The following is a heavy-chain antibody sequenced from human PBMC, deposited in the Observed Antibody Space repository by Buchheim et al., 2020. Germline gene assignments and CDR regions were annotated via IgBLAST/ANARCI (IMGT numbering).Heavy chain of an antibody. CDR3: AKVRFLEY. CDR2: ISYDGSNK. Sequence: QVQLVESGGGVVQPGRSLRLSCAASGFTFSSYGMHWVRQAPGKGLEWVAVISYDGSNKYYADSVKGRFTISRDNSKNTLYLQMNSLRAEDTAVYYCAKVRFLEYWGQGTL. J-gene: IGHJ4*02. V-gene: IGHV3-30*18. CDR1: GFTFSSYG.